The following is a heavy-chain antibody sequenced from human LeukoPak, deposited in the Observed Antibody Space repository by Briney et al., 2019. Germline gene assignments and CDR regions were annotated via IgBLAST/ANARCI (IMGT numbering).Heavy chain of an antibody. CDR2: VNPDESFT. V-gene: IGHV3-74*01. Sequence: GGSLRLSCAASGFTLSSHWMYWVRQAPGKGLVGVSRVNPDESFTNYADSVKGRFTISRDNAKNTLYLQMDSLRAEDTAVYYCARDSSLLYWGQGTLVTVSS. J-gene: IGHJ4*02. CDR1: GFTLSSHW. CDR3: ARDSSLLY. D-gene: IGHD6-13*01.